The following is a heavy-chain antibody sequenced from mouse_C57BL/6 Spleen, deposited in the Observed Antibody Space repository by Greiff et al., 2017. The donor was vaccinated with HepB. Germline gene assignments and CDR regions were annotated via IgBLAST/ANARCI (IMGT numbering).Heavy chain of an antibody. D-gene: IGHD2-2*01. Sequence: QVQLQQPGAELVKPGASVKMSCKASGYTFTSYWITWVKQSPGQGLEWIGDIYPGSGSTNYNEKFKNKATLTVDTSSSTAYMQLSSLTSEDSAVYYCARYRGYNFDYWGQGTTLTVSS. CDR3: ARYRGYNFDY. V-gene: IGHV1-55*01. CDR2: IYPGSGST. J-gene: IGHJ2*01. CDR1: GYTFTSYW.